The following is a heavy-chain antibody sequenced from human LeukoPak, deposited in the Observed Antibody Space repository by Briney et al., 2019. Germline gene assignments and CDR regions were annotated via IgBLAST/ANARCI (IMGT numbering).Heavy chain of an antibody. CDR2: ISGSSSYI. CDR3: ARDALFDY. V-gene: IGHV3-21*01. CDR1: GFTFSSYS. Sequence: GGSLRLSCAASGFTFSSYSMNWVRQAPGKGLEWVSSISGSSSYIYYADSVKGRFTISRDNAKNSLYLQMNSLRAEDTAVYYCARDALFDYWGQGTLVTVSS. J-gene: IGHJ4*02.